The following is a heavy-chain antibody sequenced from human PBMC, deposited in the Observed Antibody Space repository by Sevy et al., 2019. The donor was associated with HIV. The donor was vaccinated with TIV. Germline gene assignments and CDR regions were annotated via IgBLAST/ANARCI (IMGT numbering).Heavy chain of an antibody. D-gene: IGHD3-22*01. V-gene: IGHV1-18*01. CDR1: GYTFTSYG. J-gene: IGHJ3*02. Sequence: ASVKVSCKASGYTFTSYGISWVRQAPGQGLEWMGWISAYNGNTNYAQKLQGRVTMTTDTSTSTAYMELRSLRSDDTAVYYCARDPPRCYYDGSGTCGDRAFDIWGQGTMVTVSS. CDR2: ISAYNGNT. CDR3: ARDPPRCYYDGSGTCGDRAFDI.